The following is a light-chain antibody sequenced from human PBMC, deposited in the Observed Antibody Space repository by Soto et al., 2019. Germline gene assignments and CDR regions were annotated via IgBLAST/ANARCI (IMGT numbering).Light chain of an antibody. CDR1: QDITNF. V-gene: IGKV1-33*01. CDR2: DAS. CDR3: QQYDSLPLT. Sequence: DLQMTQSPSSLSASVGDRVTITCQASQDITNFLNWYRQKPGKAPNLLSYDASNLETGVPLRFSGSGSGSDFTFTISSLQPEDVATYYCQQYDSLPLTFGGGTKVDI. J-gene: IGKJ4*01.